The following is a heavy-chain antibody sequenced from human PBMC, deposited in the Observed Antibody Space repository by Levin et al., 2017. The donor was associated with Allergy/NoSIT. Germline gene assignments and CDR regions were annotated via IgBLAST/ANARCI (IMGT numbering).Heavy chain of an antibody. V-gene: IGHV1-69*04. D-gene: IGHD3-22*01. CDR1: GGTFSSYA. CDR3: ARALNYYDSRGRY. Sequence: SVKVSCKASGGTFSSYAISWVRQAPGQGLEWMGRIIPILGIANYAQKFQGRVTITADKSTSTAYMELSSLRSEDTAVYYCARALNYYDSRGRYWGQGTLVTVSS. J-gene: IGHJ4*02. CDR2: IIPILGIA.